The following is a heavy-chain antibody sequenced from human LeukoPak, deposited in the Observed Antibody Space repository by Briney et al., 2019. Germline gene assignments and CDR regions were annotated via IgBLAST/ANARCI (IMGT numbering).Heavy chain of an antibody. D-gene: IGHD3-3*01. Sequence: SQTLSLTCAVSGGSISSGGYSWSWIRQPPGKGLEWIGYIYHSGSTYYNPSLKSRVTISVDRSKNQFSLKLSSVTAADTAVYYCARHAITIFGVVPPGAFDIWGQGTMVTVSS. CDR2: IYHSGST. J-gene: IGHJ3*02. CDR1: GGSISSGGYS. CDR3: ARHAITIFGVVPPGAFDI. V-gene: IGHV4-30-2*01.